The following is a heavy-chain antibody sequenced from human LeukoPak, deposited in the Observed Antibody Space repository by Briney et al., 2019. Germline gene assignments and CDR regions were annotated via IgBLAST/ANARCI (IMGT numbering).Heavy chain of an antibody. Sequence: PSETLSLTCTVSGDSISIGSYYWRWIRQPAGKGLEWIGHMNTTGSTKYNPSLKSRVTISVHRTNNQYSLKLSAVAAADTAVYYCARDWDYWGQGTLVAVSS. CDR2: MNTTGST. CDR3: ARDWDY. CDR1: GDSISIGSYY. J-gene: IGHJ4*02. V-gene: IGHV4-61*09.